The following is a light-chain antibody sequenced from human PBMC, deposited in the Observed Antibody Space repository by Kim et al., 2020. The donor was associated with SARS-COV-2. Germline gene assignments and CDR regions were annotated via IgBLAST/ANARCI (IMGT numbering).Light chain of an antibody. J-gene: IGKJ4*01. V-gene: IGKV1-5*03. CDR3: QQYNSYPVT. CDR1: QSISSW. CDR2: KAS. Sequence: ASLGDRVTITGRASQSISSWLAWYQQKPGKAPKFLIYKASNLESGFPSRFSGSGSGTEFTLTISGLQPDDFATYYCQQYNSYPVTFGGGTKVDIK.